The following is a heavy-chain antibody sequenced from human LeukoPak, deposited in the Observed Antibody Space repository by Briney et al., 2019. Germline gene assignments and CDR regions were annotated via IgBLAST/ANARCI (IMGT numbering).Heavy chain of an antibody. J-gene: IGHJ2*01. CDR1: GFIFSTYW. V-gene: IGHV3-7*01. CDR3: ARDRYYFGSGSYPWYLDL. Sequence: GGSLRLSCAASGFIFSTYWMSWVRQAPGKGLECVANIKQDGSETHYVDSVKGRFTISRDNGRNSMYLQMSSLRAEDTAVYYCARDRYYFGSGSYPWYLDLWGRGTLVTVSS. CDR2: IKQDGSET. D-gene: IGHD3-10*01.